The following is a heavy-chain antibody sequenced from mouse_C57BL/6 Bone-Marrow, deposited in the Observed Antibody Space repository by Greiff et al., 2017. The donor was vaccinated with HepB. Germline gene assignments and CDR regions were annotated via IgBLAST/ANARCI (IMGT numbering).Heavy chain of an antibody. J-gene: IGHJ4*01. CDR3: ARDPYYYAMDY. Sequence: QVQLQQSGAELVMPGASVKLSCKASGYTFTSYWMHWVKQRPGQGLEWIGEIDPSDSYTNYNQKFKGKSTLTVDKSSSTAYMQLSSLTSEDSAVYNCARDPYYYAMDYWGQGTSVTVSS. CDR1: GYTFTSYW. V-gene: IGHV1-69*01. CDR2: IDPSDSYT.